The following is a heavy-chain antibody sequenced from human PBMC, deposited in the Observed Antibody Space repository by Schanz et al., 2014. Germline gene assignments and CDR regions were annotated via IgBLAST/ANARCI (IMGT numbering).Heavy chain of an antibody. Sequence: EVQLVESGGGLVQPGGSLRLSCAASGFTFSRNAMNWVRQAPGKGLEWVSYISATSAKIDYADSVQGRFTISRDNAKNSLYLQMSSLRDEDTAVYYCAKDQLANYRGSGYNWFDPWGQGTLVTVSS. V-gene: IGHV3-48*02. CDR2: ISATSAKI. CDR1: GFTFSRNA. CDR3: AKDQLANYRGSGYNWFDP. D-gene: IGHD3-10*01. J-gene: IGHJ5*02.